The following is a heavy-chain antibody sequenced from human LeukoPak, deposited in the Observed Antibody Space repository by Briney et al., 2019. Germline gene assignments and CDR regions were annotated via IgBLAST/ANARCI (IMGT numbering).Heavy chain of an antibody. CDR1: GFTFSSYA. V-gene: IGHV3-23*01. J-gene: IGHJ4*02. CDR2: ISGSGGGT. Sequence: PGGSLRLSCAASGFTFSSYAMSWVRQAPGKGLEWVSAISGSGGGTYYADSVKGRFTISRDNSKNTLYLQMNSLRAEDTAVYYCAKLTSGYYTKAPFDYWGQGTLVTVSS. D-gene: IGHD3-22*01. CDR3: AKLTSGYYTKAPFDY.